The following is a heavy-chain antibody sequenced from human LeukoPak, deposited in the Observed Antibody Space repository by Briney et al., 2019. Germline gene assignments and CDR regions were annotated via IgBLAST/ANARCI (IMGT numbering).Heavy chain of an antibody. D-gene: IGHD1-1*01. CDR1: GFTFSTFW. Sequence: PGGSLRLSCAASGFTFSTFWMSWVRQAPGKGLEWVDNIKEDGSEKYYVDSMEGRFTVSRDNAKNSLYLQMDSLRAEDTAVYYCARGGTFVSDYWGQGTLVTVSS. J-gene: IGHJ4*02. V-gene: IGHV3-7*01. CDR2: IKEDGSEK. CDR3: ARGGTFVSDY.